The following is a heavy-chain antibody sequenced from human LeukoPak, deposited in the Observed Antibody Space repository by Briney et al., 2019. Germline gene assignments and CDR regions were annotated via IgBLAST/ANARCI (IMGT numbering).Heavy chain of an antibody. D-gene: IGHD4-17*01. CDR2: ITGRGGT. V-gene: IGHV3-23*01. CDR1: GLTFSNYA. J-gene: IGHJ3*01. CDR3: AKDPNGDYVGAFDS. Sequence: GGSLRLSCAASGLTFSNYAMTWVRQAPGKGLEWISSITGRGGTSYTDSVKGRFAVYRDNSKNTLYLQMNSLRVGDTALYYCAKDPNGDYVGAFDSWGQGTMVTVSS.